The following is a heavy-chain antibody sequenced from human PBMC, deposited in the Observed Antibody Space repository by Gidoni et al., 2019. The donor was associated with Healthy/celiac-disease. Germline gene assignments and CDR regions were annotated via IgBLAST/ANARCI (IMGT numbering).Heavy chain of an antibody. CDR1: GFTFSSYP. Sequence: QVQLVESGGGVVQPGRSLRLSCAASGFTFSSYPMPWVRQAPGKGLEWVAVISYDGRNKYYADSVKGRFTIYRDNSKNTLYLQMNSLRAEDTAVYYCARGPSSTYYDILTGYYRNLYFDYWGQGTLVTVSS. D-gene: IGHD3-9*01. CDR3: ARGPSSTYYDILTGYYRNLYFDY. CDR2: ISYDGRNK. J-gene: IGHJ4*02. V-gene: IGHV3-30*04.